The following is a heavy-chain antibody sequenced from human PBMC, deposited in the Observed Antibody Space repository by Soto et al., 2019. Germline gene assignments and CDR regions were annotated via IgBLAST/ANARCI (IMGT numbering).Heavy chain of an antibody. Sequence: RPGGSLRLSCAASVFTFDDYGMSWVRQAPGKGLEWVSGINWNGGSTGYADSVKGRFTISRDNAKNSLYLQMNSLRAEDTALYHCARGGLDPFTIFGVKPADYYYYYMDVWGKGTTVTVSS. CDR2: INWNGGST. CDR1: VFTFDDYG. V-gene: IGHV3-20*01. D-gene: IGHD3-3*01. CDR3: ARGGLDPFTIFGVKPADYYYYYMDV. J-gene: IGHJ6*03.